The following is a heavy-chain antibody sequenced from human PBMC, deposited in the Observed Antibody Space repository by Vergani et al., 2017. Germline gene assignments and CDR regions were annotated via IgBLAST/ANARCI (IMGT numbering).Heavy chain of an antibody. D-gene: IGHD3-3*01. CDR3: ARGGGLTISGVVIQGGCDP. CDR2: INPSGGST. J-gene: IGHJ5*02. Sequence: QVQLVQSGAEVKKPGASVKVSCKASGYTFTSYYMHWVRQAPGQGLEWMGIINPSGGSTSYAQKFQGRVTMTRDTSTSTVDMEMSSLRSEDTAVYYCARGGGLTISGVVIQGGCDPWGQGTLVTVSS. CDR1: GYTFTSYY. V-gene: IGHV1-46*03.